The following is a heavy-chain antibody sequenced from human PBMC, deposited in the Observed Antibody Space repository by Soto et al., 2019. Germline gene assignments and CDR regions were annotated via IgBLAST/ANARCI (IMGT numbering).Heavy chain of an antibody. CDR3: ARGHYGSARGYLDY. CDR1: GFTVSNNY. D-gene: IGHD3-10*01. Sequence: PGGSLRLSCAASGFTVSNNYMTWVRQAPGEGLEWVSVIYNGGNTYYGDSMKGRFTISRDISQNTLYLQMNSLRAEDTAVYYCARGHYGSARGYLDYWGQGTLVTVSS. J-gene: IGHJ4*02. CDR2: IYNGGNT. V-gene: IGHV3-66*01.